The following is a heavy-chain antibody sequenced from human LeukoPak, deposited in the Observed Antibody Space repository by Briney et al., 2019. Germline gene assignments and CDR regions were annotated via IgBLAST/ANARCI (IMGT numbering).Heavy chain of an antibody. V-gene: IGHV3-11*04. Sequence: GALRLSCETSGFTFSDYYMSWIRQAPGKGLEWVSYISSSGSTIYYADSVKGRFTVSRNNAKNSLYLQMNSLRDEDTAVYYCARGGSGYSYGKIDSWGQGILVTVSS. CDR2: ISSSGSTI. J-gene: IGHJ4*02. D-gene: IGHD5-18*01. CDR1: GFTFSDYY. CDR3: ARGGSGYSYGKIDS.